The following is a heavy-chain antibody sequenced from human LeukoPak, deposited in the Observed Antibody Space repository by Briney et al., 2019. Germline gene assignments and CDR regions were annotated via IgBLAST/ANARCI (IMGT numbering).Heavy chain of an antibody. J-gene: IGHJ4*02. CDR2: IYYSGST. D-gene: IGHD3-22*01. V-gene: IGHV4-39*01. CDR3: ARVFYDGRGYYFGLGFEY. Sequence: SETLSLTRSVSGGSISISNYYGGWVRQSPEKGLEWIGSIYYSGSTYYNPSLKSRVTISVDTSQNQFSLKLTSVIDADTAVYFCARVFYDGRGYYFGLGFEYWGQGALVTVSS. CDR1: GGSISISNYY.